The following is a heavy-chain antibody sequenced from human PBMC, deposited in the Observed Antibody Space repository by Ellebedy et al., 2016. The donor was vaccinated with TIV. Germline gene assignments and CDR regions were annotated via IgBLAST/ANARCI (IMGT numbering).Heavy chain of an antibody. D-gene: IGHD3-16*01. CDR3: VRHPTLGTLDY. J-gene: IGHJ4*02. CDR1: GGSITRGSYY. V-gene: IGHV4-39*01. Sequence: MPGGSLRLSCTVSGGSITRGSYYWAWIRQPPGKGLEWVGNVYFIGSTNYNPSLKSRVTISVDTSKNQFSLKLTSVTAADTAVYYCVRHPTLGTLDYWGQGAQVTVSS. CDR2: VYFIGST.